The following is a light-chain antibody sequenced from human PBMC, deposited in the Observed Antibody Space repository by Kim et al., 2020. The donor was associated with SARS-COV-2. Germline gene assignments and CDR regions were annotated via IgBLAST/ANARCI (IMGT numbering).Light chain of an antibody. CDR2: GKN. CDR1: SLRSYY. Sequence: ALGQTVKITCQGDSLRSYYASWYQQKPGQAPVLVFYGKNNRPSGIPDRFSGSYSGYTASLTITAAQAEDEADYYCNSRESSANHWMFGGGTQLTVL. J-gene: IGLJ3*02. V-gene: IGLV3-19*01. CDR3: NSRESSANHWM.